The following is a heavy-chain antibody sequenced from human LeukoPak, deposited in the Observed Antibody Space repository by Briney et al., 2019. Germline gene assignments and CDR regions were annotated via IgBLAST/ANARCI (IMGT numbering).Heavy chain of an antibody. Sequence: SETLSLTCAVYGGSFSGYYWSWIRQPPGKGLEWIGYIYYSGSTNYNPSLKSRVTISVDTSKNQSSLKLSSVTAADTAVYYCARDRRRFLEWLPPGYYGMDVWGQGTTVTVSS. V-gene: IGHV4-59*01. J-gene: IGHJ6*02. D-gene: IGHD3-3*01. CDR2: IYYSGST. CDR3: ARDRRRFLEWLPPGYYGMDV. CDR1: GGSFSGYY.